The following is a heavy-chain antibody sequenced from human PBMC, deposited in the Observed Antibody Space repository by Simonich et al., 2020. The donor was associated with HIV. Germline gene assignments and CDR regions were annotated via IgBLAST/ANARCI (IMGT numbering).Heavy chain of an antibody. CDR1: GLTFSSYS. D-gene: IGHD2-2*01. CDR2: ISSSSSYI. CDR3: ARDGRKGSSTSCSDY. Sequence: EVQLVESGGGLVKPGGSLRLSCAASGLTFSSYSMNWVRKAPGKGLEWVSSISSSSSYISYADSVKGRFTISRDNAKNALYLQMNSLRAEDTAVYYCARDGRKGSSTSCSDYWGQGTLVTVSS. V-gene: IGHV3-21*01. J-gene: IGHJ4*02.